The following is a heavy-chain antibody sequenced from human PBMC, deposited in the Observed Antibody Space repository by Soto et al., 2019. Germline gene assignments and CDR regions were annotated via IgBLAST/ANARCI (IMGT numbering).Heavy chain of an antibody. Sequence: SSETLSLTCTVSGGSISSYYWSWIRQPPGKGLEWIGYIYYSGSTYYNPSLKSRITISVDTSKNQFSLKLSSVTAADTAVYYCARHVLTAYIVYYFDYWGQGTLVTVSS. CDR2: IYYSGST. D-gene: IGHD3-16*01. V-gene: IGHV4-59*04. J-gene: IGHJ4*02. CDR1: GGSISSYY. CDR3: ARHVLTAYIVYYFDY.